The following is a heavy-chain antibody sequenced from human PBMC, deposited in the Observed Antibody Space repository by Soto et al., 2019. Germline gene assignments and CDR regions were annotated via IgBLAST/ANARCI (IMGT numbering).Heavy chain of an antibody. J-gene: IGHJ5*02. CDR1: ADTXNSYY. CDR2: INPNGGST. CDR3: ARSSAGVFGIIIEGSNWLDP. Sequence: SXKVSFKAPADTXNSYYIESVRQAPGHGLVWMGIINPNGGSTRFAKTFQGRITMTRDTSTSTVYMELRSLTSEERAIYYCARSSAGVFGIIIEGSNWLDPWGQGSLVTVSS. V-gene: IGHV1-46*02. D-gene: IGHD3-16*02.